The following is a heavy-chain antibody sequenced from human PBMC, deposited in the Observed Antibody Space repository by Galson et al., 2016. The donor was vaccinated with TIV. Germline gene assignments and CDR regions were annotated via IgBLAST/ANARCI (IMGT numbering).Heavy chain of an antibody. Sequence: SLRLSCAASGFTLDDYAMHWVRQVPGKGLEWVSGISWNSGSIGYADSVRGRFTISRDNAKNSLYLQMNSLRAEDTALYYCAKDSVRDYGGNGKYYYYGMDVWGQGTTVTVSS. CDR3: AKDSVRDYGGNGKYYYYGMDV. V-gene: IGHV3-9*01. CDR2: ISWNSGSI. D-gene: IGHD4-23*01. CDR1: GFTLDDYA. J-gene: IGHJ6*01.